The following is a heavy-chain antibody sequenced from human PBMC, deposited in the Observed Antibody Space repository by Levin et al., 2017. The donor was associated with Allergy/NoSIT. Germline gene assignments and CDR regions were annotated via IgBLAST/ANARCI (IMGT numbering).Heavy chain of an antibody. CDR2: IYSGGST. CDR3: ARSYDSSGYYFPYYYYYGMDV. J-gene: IGHJ6*02. V-gene: IGHV3-53*01. Sequence: GGSLRLSCAASGFTVSSNYMSWVRQAPGKGLEWVSVIYSGGSTYYADSVKGRFTISRDNSKNTLYLQMNSLRAEDTAVYYCARSYDSSGYYFPYYYYYGMDVWGQGTTVTVSS. CDR1: GFTVSSNY. D-gene: IGHD3-22*01.